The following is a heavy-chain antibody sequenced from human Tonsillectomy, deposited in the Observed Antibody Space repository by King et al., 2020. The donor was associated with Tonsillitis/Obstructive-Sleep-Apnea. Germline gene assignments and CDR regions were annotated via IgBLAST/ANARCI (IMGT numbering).Heavy chain of an antibody. CDR3: ARSGSVYWLLSNWFDP. CDR2: IIPIYGTT. D-gene: IGHD3-22*01. J-gene: IGHJ5*02. CDR1: GGTFSNYA. Sequence: QLVQSGAEVKKPGSSVKVSCKASGGTFSNYAISWVRQAPDQGLEWMGGIIPIYGTTNYAQKFQGRVTITADGSTSTAHMELSSLRSEDTAVYYCARSGSVYWLLSNWFDPWGQGTLVTVSS. V-gene: IGHV1-69*01.